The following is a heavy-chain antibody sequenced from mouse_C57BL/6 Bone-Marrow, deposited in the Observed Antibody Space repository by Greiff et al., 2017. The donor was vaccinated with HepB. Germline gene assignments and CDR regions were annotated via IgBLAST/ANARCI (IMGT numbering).Heavy chain of an antibody. J-gene: IGHJ2*01. CDR3: ARQGY. Sequence: QVQLQQPGAELVKPGASVKLSCKASGYTFTSYWMQWVKQRPGQGLEWIGEIDPSDSYTNYNQKFKGKATLTVDTSSSTAYMQRSSLTSEDSAVYYCARQGYWGQGTTLTVSS. V-gene: IGHV1-50*01. CDR1: GYTFTSYW. CDR2: IDPSDSYT.